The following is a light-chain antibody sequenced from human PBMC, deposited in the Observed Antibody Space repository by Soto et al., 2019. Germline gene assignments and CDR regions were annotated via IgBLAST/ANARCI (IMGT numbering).Light chain of an antibody. CDR2: GAS. CDR1: QSVGSN. CDR3: KQYNNWPPDRT. V-gene: IGKV3-15*01. J-gene: IGKJ1*01. Sequence: EIVMTQSPATLSVSPGERATLSCRASQSVGSNLAWYQQKPGQAPRLLIYGASTRATGIPARFSGSGSGTEFTLTISSLQSEDFAIYFCKQYNNWPPDRTFGQGTRV.